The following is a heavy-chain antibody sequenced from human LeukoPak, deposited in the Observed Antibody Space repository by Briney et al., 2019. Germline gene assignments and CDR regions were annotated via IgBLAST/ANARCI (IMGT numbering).Heavy chain of an antibody. D-gene: IGHD3-16*02. CDR3: ARDKYDYVRGTYRW. CDR2: IYHTGST. CDR1: GYSISSGYY. V-gene: IGHV4-38-2*01. J-gene: IGHJ4*02. Sequence: SETLSLTCAVSGYSISSGYYWGWVRQAPGKGLEWIGSIYHTGSTDYNPSLKSRLTISVDMSKNQFSLNLRSVTAADTAVYYCARDKYDYVRGTYRWWGQPSLVTLSS.